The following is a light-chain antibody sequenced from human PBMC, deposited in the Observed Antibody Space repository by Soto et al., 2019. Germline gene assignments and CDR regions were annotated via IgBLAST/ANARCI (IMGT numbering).Light chain of an antibody. Sequence: DIQMTQSPSTLSAYVGDRVTITCRASQNIDGWLAWYHQKTGKAPKLLIYDASSLETGVSSRFSGSGSGAEFTLTISSLQPDDFATYYCHQYNDNSFFGQGTKLEIK. V-gene: IGKV1-5*01. J-gene: IGKJ2*01. CDR3: HQYNDNSF. CDR1: QNIDGW. CDR2: DAS.